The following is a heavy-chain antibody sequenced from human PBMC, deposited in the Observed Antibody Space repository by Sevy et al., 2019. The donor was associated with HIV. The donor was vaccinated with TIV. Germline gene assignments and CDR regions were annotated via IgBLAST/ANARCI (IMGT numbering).Heavy chain of an antibody. D-gene: IGHD6-6*01. CDR2: ISSSSSYI. V-gene: IGHV3-21*01. CDR1: GFTFSSYS. Sequence: GGSLRLSCAASGFTFSSYSMNWVRQAPGKGLEWVSSISSSSSYIYYADSVKGRFTISRDNAKNSLYLQMNSLRAEDTAVYYCLVSPGAARRGYYYGMDVWGQGTTVTVSS. CDR3: LVSPGAARRGYYYGMDV. J-gene: IGHJ6*02.